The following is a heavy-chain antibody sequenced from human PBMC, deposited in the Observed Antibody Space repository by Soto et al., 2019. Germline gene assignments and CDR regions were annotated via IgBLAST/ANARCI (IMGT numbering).Heavy chain of an antibody. Sequence: ASVKVSCKASGYTFTSYGISWVRQAPGQGLEWMGWISAYNGNTNYAQKLQGRVTMTTDTSTSTAYMELRSLRSDDTAVYYCARGVYDILTGDLFDYWGQGTLVTVSS. CDR1: GYTFTSYG. CDR3: ARGVYDILTGDLFDY. CDR2: ISAYNGNT. J-gene: IGHJ4*02. V-gene: IGHV1-18*01. D-gene: IGHD3-9*01.